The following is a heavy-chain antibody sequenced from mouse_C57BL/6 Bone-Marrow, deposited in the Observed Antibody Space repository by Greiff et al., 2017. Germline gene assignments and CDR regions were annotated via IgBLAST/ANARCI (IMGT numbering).Heavy chain of an antibody. CDR2: IDPSDSYT. J-gene: IGHJ2*01. Sequence: QVQLQQPGAELVMPGASVKLSCKASGYTFTSYWMHWVKQRPGQGLEWIGEIDPSDSYTNYNQKFKGKSTLTVDKSSSTAYMQLSSLTSEDSAVYYCAREDTVVEDYWGQGTTLTVSS. CDR1: GYTFTSYW. CDR3: AREDTVVEDY. D-gene: IGHD1-1*01. V-gene: IGHV1-69*01.